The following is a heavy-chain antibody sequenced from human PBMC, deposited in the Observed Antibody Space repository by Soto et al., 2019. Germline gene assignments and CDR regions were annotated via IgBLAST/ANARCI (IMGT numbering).Heavy chain of an antibody. CDR1: GGTFSSYA. J-gene: IGHJ4*02. D-gene: IGHD6-13*01. CDR3: ARIRDSSTDFDY. Sequence: SVKVSCKASGGTFSSYAISWVRRAPGQGLEWMGGIIPIFGTANYAQKFQGRVTITADESTSTAYMELSSLRSEDTAVYYCARIRDSSTDFDYWGQGTLVTVSS. CDR2: IIPIFGTA. V-gene: IGHV1-69*13.